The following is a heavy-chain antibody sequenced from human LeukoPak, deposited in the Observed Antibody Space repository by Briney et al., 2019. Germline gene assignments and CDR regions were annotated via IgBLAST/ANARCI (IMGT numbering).Heavy chain of an antibody. Sequence: GGSLRLSCAASRFTFTTSAMSWVRQAPGKGLEWVSAISGSGGSTYYADSVKGRFTISRDNSKKTLYLQMNSLRAEDTAVYYCAKGSNINFDYWGQGTLVTVSS. CDR3: AKGSNINFDY. D-gene: IGHD4/OR15-4a*01. CDR2: ISGSGGST. CDR1: RFTFTTSA. V-gene: IGHV3-23*01. J-gene: IGHJ4*02.